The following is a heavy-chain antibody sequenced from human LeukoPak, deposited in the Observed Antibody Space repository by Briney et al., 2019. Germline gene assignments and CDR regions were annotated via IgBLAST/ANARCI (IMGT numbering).Heavy chain of an antibody. D-gene: IGHD3-3*01. Sequence: ASVKVSCKSSGYTFTSYYMHWVRQAPGQGLEWMGIINPSGGSTSYAQKFQGRVTMTRDTSTSTVYMELSSLRSEDTAVYYCARDFAHTIFGVATWGYWGQGTLVTVSP. J-gene: IGHJ4*02. V-gene: IGHV1-46*01. CDR3: ARDFAHTIFGVATWGY. CDR1: GYTFTSYY. CDR2: INPSGGST.